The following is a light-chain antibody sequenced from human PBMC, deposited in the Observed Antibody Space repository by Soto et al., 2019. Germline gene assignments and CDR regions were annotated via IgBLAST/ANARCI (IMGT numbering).Light chain of an antibody. CDR1: SSDVGSYDH. J-gene: IGLJ2*01. CDR2: EVS. Sequence: QSALTQPASVSGSPGQSITISCSGTSSDVGSYDHVAWYQQFPGKTPKLMIYEVSNRPSGVSNRFSGSKSGNTASLTISGLQAEDEADYYCSSYTSSSTLEVFGGGTKLTVL. V-gene: IGLV2-14*01. CDR3: SSYTSSSTLEV.